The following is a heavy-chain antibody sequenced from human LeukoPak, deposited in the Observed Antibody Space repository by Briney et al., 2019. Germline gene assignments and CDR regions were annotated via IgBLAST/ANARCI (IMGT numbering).Heavy chain of an antibody. V-gene: IGHV1-24*01. J-gene: IGHJ3*02. CDR3: ATAVRIQLWFTDAFDI. D-gene: IGHD5-18*01. CDR2: FDPEDGET. CDR1: GYTLTELS. Sequence: ASVKVPCKVSGYTLTELSMHWVRQAPGKGLEWMGGFDPEDGETIYAQKFQGRVTMTEDTSTDTAYMELSSLRSEDTAVYYCATAVRIQLWFTDAFDIWGQGTMVTVSS.